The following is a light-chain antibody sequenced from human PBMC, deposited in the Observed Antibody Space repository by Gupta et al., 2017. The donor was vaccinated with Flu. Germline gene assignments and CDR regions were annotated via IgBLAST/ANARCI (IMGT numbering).Light chain of an antibody. CDR1: QSVSSY. Sequence: SPATLSLSTGERPTLSCRDSQSVSSYLAWYQQRAVQAPRLIIYDASNSANGIPARFNGSGAVTDFTLTISSREPEDFAVYYGQQRSNGFTFGQGTKVEI. CDR2: DAS. CDR3: QQRSNGFT. V-gene: IGKV3-11*01. J-gene: IGKJ2*01.